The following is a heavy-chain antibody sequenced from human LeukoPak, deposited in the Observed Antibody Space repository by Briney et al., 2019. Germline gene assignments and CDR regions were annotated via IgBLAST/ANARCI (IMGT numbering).Heavy chain of an antibody. Sequence: ASVTVSFTASGYTFTVHYMHWLRQAPGQGLEWMGWIKPDSGATNFSQNFQGRVTMTSDTSINTAYMELRSLTSDDTGMYYCARDHDYGPDYWGQGTLVTVSA. CDR2: IKPDSGAT. CDR1: GYTFTVHY. CDR3: ARDHDYGPDY. V-gene: IGHV1-2*02. J-gene: IGHJ4*02. D-gene: IGHD4/OR15-4a*01.